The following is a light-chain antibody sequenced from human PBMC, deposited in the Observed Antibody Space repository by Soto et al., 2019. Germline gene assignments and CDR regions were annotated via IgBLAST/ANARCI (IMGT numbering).Light chain of an antibody. V-gene: IGLV2-11*01. CDR2: DVS. CDR3: CSYAGSYTLV. J-gene: IGLJ3*02. Sequence: QSALTQPRSVSGSPEQSVTISCTGTSSDVGHYNYVSWYQQHPGKAPKLMIYDVSKRPSGVPDRFSGSKSGNTASLTISGLQTEDEADYYCCSYAGSYTLVFGGGTKLTVL. CDR1: SSDVGHYNY.